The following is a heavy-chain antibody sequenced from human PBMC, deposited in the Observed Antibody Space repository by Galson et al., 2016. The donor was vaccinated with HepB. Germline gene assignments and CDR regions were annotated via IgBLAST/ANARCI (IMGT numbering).Heavy chain of an antibody. CDR3: AKRHEYCPAVGFSVDY. D-gene: IGHD2/OR15-2a*01. V-gene: IGHV3-30*18. CDR1: GFTFSNYG. Sequence: SLRLSCAASGFTFSNYGMHWVRQAPAKGLEWVAADSMDGRRKFYADSVKGRFTISRDNSNNMLFLQMSSLRADDTAVYYCAKRHEYCPAVGFSVDYWGQGTLVSVSS. J-gene: IGHJ4*02. CDR2: DSMDGRRK.